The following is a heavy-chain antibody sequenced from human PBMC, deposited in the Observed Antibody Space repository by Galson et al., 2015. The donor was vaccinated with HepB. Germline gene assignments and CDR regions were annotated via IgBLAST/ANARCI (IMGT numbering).Heavy chain of an antibody. CDR1: GGTFSTCA. V-gene: IGHV1-69*13. J-gene: IGHJ3*02. Sequence: SVKVSCKASGGTFSTCAISWVRQAPGQGLEWMGGIIPIFDTADYAQKFQGRVTITADGSTSTAYMELSSLRSDDTAVYFCARGRYYYDSTKQRNAFEIWGQGTMVTVSS. D-gene: IGHD3-22*01. CDR2: IIPIFDTA. CDR3: ARGRYYYDSTKQRNAFEI.